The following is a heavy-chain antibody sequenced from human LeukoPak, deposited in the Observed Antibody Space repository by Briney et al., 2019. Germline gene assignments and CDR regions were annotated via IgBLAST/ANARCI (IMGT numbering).Heavy chain of an antibody. Sequence: SETLSLTCSVSGGSISTYYWNWIRQPPGKGLEYIGNIRYSGSTNYSPSLKSRVTISVDTSKNQFSLKLSSVTAADTAVYYCARDSITMVRGVRLDAFDIWGQGTMVTVSS. V-gene: IGHV4-59*12. D-gene: IGHD3-10*01. CDR2: IRYSGST. CDR3: ARDSITMVRGVRLDAFDI. J-gene: IGHJ3*02. CDR1: GGSISTYY.